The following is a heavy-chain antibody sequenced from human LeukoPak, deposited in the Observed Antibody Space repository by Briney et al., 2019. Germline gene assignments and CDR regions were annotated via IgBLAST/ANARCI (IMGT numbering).Heavy chain of an antibody. Sequence: PGGSLRLSCAASGLTFNNYVMNWVRQAPGKGLEWVSAITDSSTSTYYADSVKGRFTISRGNSKNTLYLQMNSLRAEDTAVYYCAKDAEWELPSFFDYWGQGTLVTVSS. D-gene: IGHD1-26*01. CDR1: GLTFNNYV. CDR3: AKDAEWELPSFFDY. V-gene: IGHV3-23*01. J-gene: IGHJ4*02. CDR2: ITDSSTST.